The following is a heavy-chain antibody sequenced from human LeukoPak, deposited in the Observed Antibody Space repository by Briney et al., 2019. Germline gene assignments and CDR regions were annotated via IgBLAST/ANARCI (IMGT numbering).Heavy chain of an antibody. CDR3: ARKTTSFSPLDY. J-gene: IGHJ4*02. D-gene: IGHD1-14*01. CDR1: GFTVSNKY. V-gene: IGHV3-66*01. Sequence: GGSLSLSCGLSGFTVSNKYMRWVRQAPGRGLEWVSVIYSGWSTYYADSVKDRFTISRDNSRNTLYLQMNGQRGEDTPVYYCARKTTSFSPLDYWGQGTLVTVSS. CDR2: IYSGWST.